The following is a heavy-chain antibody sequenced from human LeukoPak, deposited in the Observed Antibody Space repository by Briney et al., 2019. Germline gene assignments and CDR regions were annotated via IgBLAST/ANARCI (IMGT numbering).Heavy chain of an antibody. CDR1: GGSFSGYY. Sequence: SKTLSLTCAVYGGSFSGYYWSWIRQPPGKGLEWIGEINHSGSTNYNPSLKSRVTISVDTSKNQFSLKLSSVTAADTAVYYCARGIAVAGYGLGYWGQGTLVTASS. D-gene: IGHD6-19*01. J-gene: IGHJ4*02. V-gene: IGHV4-34*01. CDR3: ARGIAVAGYGLGY. CDR2: INHSGST.